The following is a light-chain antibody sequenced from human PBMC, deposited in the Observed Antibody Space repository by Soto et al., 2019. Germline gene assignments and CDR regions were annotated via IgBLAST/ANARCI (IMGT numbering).Light chain of an antibody. CDR1: SSDVGGYNY. V-gene: IGLV2-14*01. J-gene: IGLJ2*01. CDR2: DVS. CDR3: SSYTSSSTLVV. Sequence: QSVLTQPASVSGSPGQSITISCTGTSSDVGGYNYVSWYQQHPGKAPKLMIYDVSNRPSGVSNRFSGSKSGNTASLTISGFQAENEADYYCSSYTSSSTLVVVGGGTKLTVL.